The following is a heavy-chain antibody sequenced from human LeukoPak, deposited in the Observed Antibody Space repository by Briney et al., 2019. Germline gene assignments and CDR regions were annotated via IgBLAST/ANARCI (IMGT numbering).Heavy chain of an antibody. CDR3: ARGGIRQTFDN. Sequence: SETLSLTCTVSGGSISTYYWNWIRQPPGKGLEWIGYTYYSGSTNYNPSLKSRVTISVDTSKNQFSLNLISVTAADTAVYYCARGGIRQTFDNWGQGTLVTVSS. CDR1: GGSISTYY. CDR2: TYYSGST. D-gene: IGHD3-3*02. J-gene: IGHJ4*02. V-gene: IGHV4-59*01.